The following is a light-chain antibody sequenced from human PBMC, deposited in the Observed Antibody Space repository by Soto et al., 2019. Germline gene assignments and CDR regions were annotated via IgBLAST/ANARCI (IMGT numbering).Light chain of an antibody. CDR1: SSDVGAYNY. Sequence: QSVLTQPPSASGSPGQSVTISCTGTSSDVGAYNYVSWYQHHPGKAPKLMVYEVNKRPSGVPDHFSGSKSGNTASLTVSGLQAEDEADYYCTSHAGTINFPYIFGTGTKVTVL. J-gene: IGLJ1*01. V-gene: IGLV2-8*01. CDR2: EVN. CDR3: TSHAGTINFPYI.